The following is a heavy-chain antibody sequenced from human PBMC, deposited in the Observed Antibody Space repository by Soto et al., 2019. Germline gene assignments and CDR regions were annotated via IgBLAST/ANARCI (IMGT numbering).Heavy chain of an antibody. CDR2: ISSCSSYI. J-gene: IGHJ4*02. Sequence: PGGSLRLSWAASGFTFSSYSMNWVRQAPGKGLEWVSSISSCSSYIYYADPVKSRFTISTDNAQTSLYQQMNSLTAADTAVCYCASGYSYGDYWGQGTLVTVSS. CDR1: GFTFSSYS. V-gene: IGHV3-21*01. CDR3: ASGYSYGDY. D-gene: IGHD5-18*01.